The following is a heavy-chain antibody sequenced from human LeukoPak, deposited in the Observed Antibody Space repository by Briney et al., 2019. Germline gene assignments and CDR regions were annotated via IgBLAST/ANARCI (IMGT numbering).Heavy chain of an antibody. CDR1: GYTFTSYY. V-gene: IGHV1-46*01. CDR3: ARDYSSGWPFDY. J-gene: IGHJ4*02. CDR2: INPSGGST. D-gene: IGHD6-19*01. Sequence: ASVKVSCKASGYTFTSYYMHGVRQAPGQGLEWMGIINPSGGSTSYAQKFQGRVTMTRDTSTSTVYMELSSLRSQDTAVYYCARDYSSGWPFDYWGQGTLVTVSS.